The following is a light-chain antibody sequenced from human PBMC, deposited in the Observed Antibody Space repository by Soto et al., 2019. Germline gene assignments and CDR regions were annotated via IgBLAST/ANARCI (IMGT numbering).Light chain of an antibody. V-gene: IGKV3-11*01. J-gene: IGKJ2*01. CDR1: QSISSY. CDR2: DAS. Sequence: EIVLTQSPATLALSPGQRATLSCRASQSISSYLAWYQQKPGQAPRLLIYDASNRATGIPARFSGSGSGTDFTLTIASLEPEDFAVYYCNQRSNWPYTFGQGTNLEIK. CDR3: NQRSNWPYT.